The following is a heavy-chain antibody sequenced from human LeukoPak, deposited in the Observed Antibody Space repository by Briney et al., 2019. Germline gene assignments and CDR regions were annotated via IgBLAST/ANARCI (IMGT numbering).Heavy chain of an antibody. J-gene: IGHJ4*02. Sequence: GGSLRLSCAVSGFTVSSNYMSWVRQDPGKGLEWVSLIRSGGNTDYADSLKDRVTISRDSSKNMVNLQINSLRPEDTAVYYCARERSYCSGHNCYSGHDYWGPGTLVIVSS. CDR1: GFTVSSNY. D-gene: IGHD2-15*01. CDR2: IRSGGNT. CDR3: ARERSYCSGHNCYSGHDY. V-gene: IGHV3-53*01.